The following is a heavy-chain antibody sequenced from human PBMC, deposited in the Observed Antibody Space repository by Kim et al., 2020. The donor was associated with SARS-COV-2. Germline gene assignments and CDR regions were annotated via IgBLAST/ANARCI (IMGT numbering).Heavy chain of an antibody. V-gene: IGHV1-69*04. CDR3: ARDWPDSSGYGDDY. D-gene: IGHD3-22*01. CDR1: GGTFSSYA. CDR2: IIPILGIA. Sequence: SVKVSCKSSGGTFSSYAISWVRQAPGQGLEWMGRIIPILGIANYAQKFQGRVTITADKSTSTAYMELSSLRSEDTAVYYCARDWPDSSGYGDDYWGQGT. J-gene: IGHJ4*02.